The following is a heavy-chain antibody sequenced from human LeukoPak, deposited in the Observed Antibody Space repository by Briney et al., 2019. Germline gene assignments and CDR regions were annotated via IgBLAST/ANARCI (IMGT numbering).Heavy chain of an antibody. CDR3: ARDRSSGYYYVGGFDP. J-gene: IGHJ5*02. Sequence: SETLSLTCTVSGGSISSSSYYWGWIRQPPGKGLEWIGSIYYSGSTYYNPSLKSRVTISVDTSKNQFSLKLSSVTAADTAVYYCARDRSSGYYYVGGFDPWGQGTLVTVSS. CDR1: GGSISSSSYY. CDR2: IYYSGST. V-gene: IGHV4-39*07. D-gene: IGHD3-22*01.